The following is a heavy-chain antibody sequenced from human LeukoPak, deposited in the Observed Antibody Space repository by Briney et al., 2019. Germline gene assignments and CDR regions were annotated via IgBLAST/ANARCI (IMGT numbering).Heavy chain of an antibody. Sequence: PSETLSLTCVVYGGSFSGYYWSWIRQSPGKGLEWIGKINHRGSTNYNPSLKRRVTISLDTSKNQFSLKLSSVTAADTAVYYCAKSLYGSGSYYNWFDPWGQGTLVTVSS. CDR1: GGSFSGYY. J-gene: IGHJ5*02. V-gene: IGHV4-34*01. CDR3: AKSLYGSGSYYNWFDP. CDR2: INHRGST. D-gene: IGHD3-10*01.